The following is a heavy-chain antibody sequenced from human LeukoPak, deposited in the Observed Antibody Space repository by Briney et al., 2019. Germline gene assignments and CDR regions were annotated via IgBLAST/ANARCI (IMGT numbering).Heavy chain of an antibody. CDR3: ARGGMTVVVLAGDDAFDI. CDR2: IYTSGST. V-gene: IGHV4-4*07. D-gene: IGHD3-22*01. CDR1: GGSISSYY. J-gene: IGHJ3*02. Sequence: SETLSLTCTVSGGSISSYYWSWIRQPAGKGLEWIGRIYTSGSTNYNPSLKSRVTMSVDTSKNQFSLKLSSVTAADTAVYYCARGGMTVVVLAGDDAFDIWGQGTMVTVSS.